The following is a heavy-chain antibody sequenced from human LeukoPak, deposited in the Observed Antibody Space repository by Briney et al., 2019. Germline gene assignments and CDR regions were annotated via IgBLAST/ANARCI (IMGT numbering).Heavy chain of an antibody. V-gene: IGHV4-39*07. Sequence: SETLSLTCTVSGGSISSSSYYWGWIRQPPGKGLEWIGSIYYSGSTYYNPSLKSRVTISVDTSKNQFSLKLSSVTAADTAVYYCARDGYDSSGFILARAFDIWGQGTMVTVSS. CDR3: ARDGYDSSGFILARAFDI. CDR1: GGSISSSSYY. D-gene: IGHD3-22*01. CDR2: IYYSGST. J-gene: IGHJ3*02.